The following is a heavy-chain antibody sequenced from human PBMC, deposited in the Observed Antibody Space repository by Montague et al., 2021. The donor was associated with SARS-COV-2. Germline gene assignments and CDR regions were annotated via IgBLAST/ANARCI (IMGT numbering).Heavy chain of an antibody. J-gene: IGHJ6*02. CDR2: IDYSGXT. D-gene: IGHD3-9*01. CDR3: ARQPVLRYFDWLSAAYGMDV. V-gene: IGHV4-39*01. CDR1: GGSISSSSYD. Sequence: ETLSLTCTVAGGSISSSSYDWGWIRQPPGKGLEWIGSIDYSGXTXYXXXXKXRVTISVDTSKNQSSLKLSSVTAADTAVYYCARQPVLRYFDWLSAAYGMDVWGQGTTVTVSS.